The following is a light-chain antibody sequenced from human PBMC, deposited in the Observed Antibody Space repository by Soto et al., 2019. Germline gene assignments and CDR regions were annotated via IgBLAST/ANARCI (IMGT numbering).Light chain of an antibody. V-gene: IGKV1-39*01. CDR1: QSIDNY. J-gene: IGKJ4*01. CDR3: QQSITAPLT. CDR2: SAS. Sequence: DIQMRQSPSSLSASVGDRVTITCRASQSIDNYLNWYQQKSGKAPQLLIYSASHLQSGVPSRFSGGGYGTDFILTISSLQPEDSAIYFCQQSITAPLTFGGGTKVDIK.